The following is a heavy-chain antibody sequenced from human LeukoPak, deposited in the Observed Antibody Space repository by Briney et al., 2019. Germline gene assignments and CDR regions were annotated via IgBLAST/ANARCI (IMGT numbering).Heavy chain of an antibody. CDR3: ARDLTLVGATTYAFDI. CDR2: ISGSGSTI. J-gene: IGHJ3*02. CDR1: GLTFSSYE. Sequence: PGGSLRLSCVGSGLTFSSYEMNWVRQAPGKGLEWVSYISGSGSTIYYADSVKGRFTISRDNSKNTLYLQMNSLRAEDTAVYYCARDLTLVGATTYAFDIWGQGTMVTVSS. V-gene: IGHV3-48*03. D-gene: IGHD1-26*01.